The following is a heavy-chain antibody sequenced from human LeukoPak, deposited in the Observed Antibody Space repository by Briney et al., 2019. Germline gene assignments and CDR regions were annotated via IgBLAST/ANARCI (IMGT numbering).Heavy chain of an antibody. D-gene: IGHD4-17*01. CDR1: GGTFSSYA. CDR2: IVPIFGTA. Sequence: GASVKVSCKASGGTFSSYAISWVRQAPGQGLEWMGRIVPIFGTANYAQKFQGRVTITTDESTSTAYMELSSLRSEDTAVYYCARVNGDYGYFDYWGQGTLVTVSS. J-gene: IGHJ4*02. V-gene: IGHV1-69*05. CDR3: ARVNGDYGYFDY.